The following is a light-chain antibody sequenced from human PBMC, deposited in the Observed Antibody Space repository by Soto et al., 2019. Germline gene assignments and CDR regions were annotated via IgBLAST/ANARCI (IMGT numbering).Light chain of an antibody. Sequence: QSVLTQPPSVSGALGQRVTISCTGSTSNIGAGFDVHWYQQFPGTAPKLLIFGNNNRPSGVPDRFSGSKSGTSASLAITGLQAEDEADYYCAAWDDSLDGSYVFGIGTKVTVL. J-gene: IGLJ1*01. V-gene: IGLV1-40*01. CDR1: TSNIGAGFD. CDR3: AAWDDSLDGSYV. CDR2: GNN.